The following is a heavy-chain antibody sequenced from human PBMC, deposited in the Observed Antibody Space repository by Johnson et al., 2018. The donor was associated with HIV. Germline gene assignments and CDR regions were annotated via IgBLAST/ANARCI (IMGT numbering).Heavy chain of an antibody. CDR3: AKEGWQQLAQGAFDI. D-gene: IGHD6-13*01. V-gene: IGHV3-7*05. J-gene: IGHJ3*02. CDR2: INHDGSET. Sequence: VQLVESGGGLVQPGGSLRLSCAASGFTFSSYCTNWVRPTPGTGLEWVANINHDGSETYYVDSVKGRFTISRDNAKNSLYLKMNSLRAEDTAVYYCAKEGWQQLAQGAFDIWGQGTMVTVTS. CDR1: GFTFSSYC.